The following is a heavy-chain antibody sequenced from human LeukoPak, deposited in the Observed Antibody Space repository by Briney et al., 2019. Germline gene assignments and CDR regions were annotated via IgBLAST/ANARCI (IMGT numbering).Heavy chain of an antibody. Sequence: GGSLRLSCAASGFTFSNYDMHWVRQATGEGLECVSAIDTAGDTYYPGSVKGRFTISRDNAKNSLYLQMNSLRAEDTAVYYCTRDRSGQDWGQGTLVTVSS. D-gene: IGHD1-1*01. J-gene: IGHJ4*02. CDR2: IDTAGDT. V-gene: IGHV3-13*04. CDR1: GFTFSNYD. CDR3: TRDRSGQD.